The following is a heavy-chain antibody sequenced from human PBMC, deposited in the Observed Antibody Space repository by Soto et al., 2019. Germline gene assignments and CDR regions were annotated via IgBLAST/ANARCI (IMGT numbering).Heavy chain of an antibody. CDR3: ARVLALPPGDLDY. D-gene: IGHD7-27*01. CDR1: GFTFSSYW. CDR2: IKRDGSEK. Sequence: GGSLRLSCAASGFTFSSYWMSWVRQAPGKGLEWVANIKRDGSEKYYVDSVKGRFTISRDNAKNSLYLQMNSLRAEDTAVYYCARVLALPPGDLDYWGQGTLVTVSS. J-gene: IGHJ4*02. V-gene: IGHV3-7*03.